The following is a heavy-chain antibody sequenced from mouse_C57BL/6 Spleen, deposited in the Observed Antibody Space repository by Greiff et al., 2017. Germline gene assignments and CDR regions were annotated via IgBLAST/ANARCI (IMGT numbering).Heavy chain of an antibody. J-gene: IGHJ4*01. V-gene: IGHV5-17*01. Sequence: EVMLVESGGGLVKPGGSLKLSCAASGFTFSDYGMHWVRQAPEKGLEWVAYISSGSSTIYYADTVQGRFTISRDNAKNTLFLQMTSLRSEATAMYYCARGVGDYYGSSEWAMDYWGQGTSVTVSS. CDR2: ISSGSSTI. CDR1: GFTFSDYG. D-gene: IGHD1-1*01. CDR3: ARGVGDYYGSSEWAMDY.